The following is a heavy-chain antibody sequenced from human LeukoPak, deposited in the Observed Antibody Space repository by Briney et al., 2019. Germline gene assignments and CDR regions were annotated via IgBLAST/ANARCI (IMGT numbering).Heavy chain of an antibody. J-gene: IGHJ6*03. D-gene: IGHD4-11*01. Sequence: PGGSLRLSCTASGFTFGEYPITWVRQAPGTGLEGVGFIGSKAYGGTTEYAASVKGRFTISRDDSKSIAYLQVNSLKTEDTAVYYCTRVFGNYVDYYYMDVWGKGTTVTVSS. V-gene: IGHV3-49*04. CDR2: IGSKAYGGTT. CDR3: TRVFGNYVDYYYMDV. CDR1: GFTFGEYP.